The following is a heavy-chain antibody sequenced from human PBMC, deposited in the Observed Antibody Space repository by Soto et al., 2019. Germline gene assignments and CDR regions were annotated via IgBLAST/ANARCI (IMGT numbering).Heavy chain of an antibody. CDR2: LSGYNGKT. CDR1: GYIFTKYG. D-gene: IGHD4-17*01. J-gene: IGHJ5*02. CDR3: ARVATPTYGDSDKNSWFGP. V-gene: IGHV1-18*04. Sequence: GSSVKVHCKTSGYIFTKYGINWVRPAPGQGLEWMGWLSGYNGKTNYAQRLQGRVTMTTDTSATTAYMELRSLRSDDTAVYYCARVATPTYGDSDKNSWFGPWGQGTRVNVSS.